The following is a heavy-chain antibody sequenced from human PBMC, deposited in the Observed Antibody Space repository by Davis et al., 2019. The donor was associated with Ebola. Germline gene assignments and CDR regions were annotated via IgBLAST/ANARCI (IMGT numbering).Heavy chain of an antibody. Sequence: GGSLRLSCAASGFTVSSNYMSWVRQAPGKGLEWVSIIYRGGSTYYAGSVKGRFTISRDNAKNSLYLQMNSLRAEDTAVYYCARDLLLWFGETLYYYYGMDVWGQGTTVTVSS. V-gene: IGHV3-53*01. CDR1: GFTVSSNY. J-gene: IGHJ6*02. D-gene: IGHD3-10*01. CDR2: IYRGGST. CDR3: ARDLLLWFGETLYYYYGMDV.